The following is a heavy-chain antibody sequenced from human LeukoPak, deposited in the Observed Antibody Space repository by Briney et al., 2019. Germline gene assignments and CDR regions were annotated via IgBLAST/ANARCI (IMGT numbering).Heavy chain of an antibody. CDR2: INPNSGGT. V-gene: IGHV1-2*02. Sequence: ASVKVSCKASGYTFTGYYMHWVRQAPGQGLEWMGWINPNSGGTNYAQKFQGRVTMTRYTSISTAYMELSRLRSDDTAVYYCASSGTRSSIAAAGTGGYWGQGTLVTVSS. CDR1: GYTFTGYY. CDR3: ASSGTRSSIAAAGTGGY. J-gene: IGHJ4*02. D-gene: IGHD6-13*01.